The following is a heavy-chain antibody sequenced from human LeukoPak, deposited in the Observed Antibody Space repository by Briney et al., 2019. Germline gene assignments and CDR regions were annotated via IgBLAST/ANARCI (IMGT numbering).Heavy chain of an antibody. CDR2: INAANSDT. CDR3: ARASPYNWFDP. Sequence: ASVKVSCKASGYTFTTYSIHWVRQAPGQRLEWMGWINAANSDTKYSQRFRGRVTITRDTSASTAYMELSSLRSEDTAVYYCARASPYNWFDPWGQGTLVTVSP. CDR1: GYTFTTYS. J-gene: IGHJ5*02. V-gene: IGHV1-3*01.